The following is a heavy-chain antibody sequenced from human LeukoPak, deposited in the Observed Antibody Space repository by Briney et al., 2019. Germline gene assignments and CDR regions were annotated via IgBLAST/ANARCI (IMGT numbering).Heavy chain of an antibody. V-gene: IGHV4-59*01. CDR3: ARDKGVFPGDYYYGMDV. CDR1: GGSISSYY. Sequence: SETLSLTCTVSGGSISSYYWSWIRQPPGKGLELIGYIHYSGSTNYNPSLKSRVTISVDTSKNQFSLKLSSVTAADTAVYYCARDKGVFPGDYYYGMDVWGQGTTVTVSS. D-gene: IGHD3-10*01. CDR2: IHYSGST. J-gene: IGHJ6*02.